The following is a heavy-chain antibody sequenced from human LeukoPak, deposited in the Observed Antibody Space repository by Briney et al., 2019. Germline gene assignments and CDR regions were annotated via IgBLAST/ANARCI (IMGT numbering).Heavy chain of an antibody. V-gene: IGHV3-23*01. CDR2: ISNNGGYT. J-gene: IGHJ6*02. CDR3: AKAASSSWPSYYCGMDV. Sequence: GGSLRLSCAASGFTFSSSAMSWVRQAPGKGLEWVSAISNNGGYTYYADSVQGRFTISRDNSKSTLCLQMNSLRAEDTAVYYCAKAASSSWPSYYCGMDVWGQGTTVTVSS. D-gene: IGHD6-13*01. CDR1: GFTFSSSA.